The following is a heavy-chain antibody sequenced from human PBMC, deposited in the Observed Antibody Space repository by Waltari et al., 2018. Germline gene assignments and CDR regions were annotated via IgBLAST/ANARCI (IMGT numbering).Heavy chain of an antibody. V-gene: IGHV4-39*01. CDR3: ARWGLTTVTVDY. D-gene: IGHD4-17*01. CDR2: IYYSGST. Sequence: QLQLQESGPGLVKPSETLSLTCTVSGGSISSSSYYWGWIRQPPGKGLEWIGSIYYSGSTYYNPSLKSRVTISVDTSKIQFSLKLSSVTAADTAVYYCARWGLTTVTVDYWGQGTLVTVSS. CDR1: GGSISSSSYY. J-gene: IGHJ4*02.